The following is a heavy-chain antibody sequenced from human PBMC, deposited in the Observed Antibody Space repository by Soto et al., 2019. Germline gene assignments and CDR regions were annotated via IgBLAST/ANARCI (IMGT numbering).Heavy chain of an antibody. Sequence: EVQLLESGGGLVQPGGSLTLSCAGYGFTFNSHAMSWVRQAPGKGLKWVSVISGDGGTTYYAHSVKGRFTTSRDNSKTTVFLHINGLTAEDTAVYYGAKGRYLGGYYYDYWGQGTQVAVSS. V-gene: IGHV3-23*01. D-gene: IGHD3-22*01. CDR3: AKGRYLGGYYYDY. CDR2: ISGDGGTT. CDR1: GFTFNSHA. J-gene: IGHJ4*02.